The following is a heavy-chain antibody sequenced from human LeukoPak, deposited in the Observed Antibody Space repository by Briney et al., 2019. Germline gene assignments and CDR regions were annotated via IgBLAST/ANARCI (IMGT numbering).Heavy chain of an antibody. D-gene: IGHD3-10*01. CDR3: AGPMGFDY. J-gene: IGHJ4*02. CDR1: GGSFSGYY. CDR2: INHSGST. V-gene: IGHV4-34*01. Sequence: SHTLSLTCAVDGGSFSGYYWSSVRQPPRKGLEWLGEINHSGSTNYNPSLKSRVTISVDKSKNQCSLKMSSVTAADTAVYYCAGPMGFDYWGQGTLVTVSS.